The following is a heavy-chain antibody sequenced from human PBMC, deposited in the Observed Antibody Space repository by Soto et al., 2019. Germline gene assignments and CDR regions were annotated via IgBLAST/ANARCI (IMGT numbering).Heavy chain of an antibody. J-gene: IGHJ6*02. Sequence: KQSQTLSLTCAISGDSVSSNSAAWNWIRQSPSRGLEWLGRTYYRSKWYNDYAVSVKSRITINPDTSKNQFSLQLNSVTPEDTAVYYCARDRWFGELSEDYYYYYGMDVWGQGTTVTVSS. D-gene: IGHD3-10*01. CDR1: GDSVSSNSAA. CDR2: TYYRSKWYN. V-gene: IGHV6-1*01. CDR3: ARDRWFGELSEDYYYYYGMDV.